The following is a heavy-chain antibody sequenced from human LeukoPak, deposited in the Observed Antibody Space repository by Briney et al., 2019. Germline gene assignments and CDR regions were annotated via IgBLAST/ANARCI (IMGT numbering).Heavy chain of an antibody. Sequence: PGGSLRLSCAASGFTFDDYAMHWVRQAPGKGLEWVSGISWNSGSIGYADSVKGRFTISRDNAKDSLYLQMNSLRAEDTALYYCAKGYYDSSGSPLDYWGQGTLVTVSS. CDR2: ISWNSGSI. D-gene: IGHD3-22*01. CDR3: AKGYYDSSGSPLDY. J-gene: IGHJ4*02. CDR1: GFTFDDYA. V-gene: IGHV3-9*01.